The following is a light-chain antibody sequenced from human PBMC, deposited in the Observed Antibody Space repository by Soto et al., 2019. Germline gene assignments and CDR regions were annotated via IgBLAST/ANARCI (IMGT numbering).Light chain of an antibody. J-gene: IGKJ5*01. Sequence: ALTQSPGTLSSSPGERATLSCRASQSVSSNYLAWYQQKPGQAPRLIMSGAYNRESGVPVRFSGSGAGTEFTLTITRLEPEDFALDYCQQYGGSTITFGLGTRLEIK. CDR3: QQYGGSTIT. CDR2: GAY. CDR1: QSVSSNY. V-gene: IGKV3-20*01.